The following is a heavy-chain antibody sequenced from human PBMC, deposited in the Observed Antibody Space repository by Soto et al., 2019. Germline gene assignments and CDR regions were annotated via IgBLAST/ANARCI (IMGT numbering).Heavy chain of an antibody. D-gene: IGHD3-9*01. V-gene: IGHV4-30-4*01. J-gene: IGHJ6*02. CDR1: GGSISSGDYY. CDR3: ARDRARRYYDILTGYYGDYYYYGMDV. CDR2: IYYSGST. Sequence: SETLSLTCTVSGGSISSGDYYWSWIRQPPGKGLEWIGYIYYSGSTYYNPSLKSRVTISVDTSKNQFSLKLSSVTAAGTAVYYCARDRARRYYDILTGYYGDYYYYGMDVWGQGTTVTVSS.